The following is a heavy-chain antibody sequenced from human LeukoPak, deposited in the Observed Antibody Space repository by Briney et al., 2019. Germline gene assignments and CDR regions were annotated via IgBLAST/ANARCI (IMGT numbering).Heavy chain of an antibody. D-gene: IGHD3-22*01. CDR1: GFTFSSYG. J-gene: IGHJ3*02. CDR2: IRYDGSNK. V-gene: IGHV3-30*02. Sequence: AGGSLRLSCAASGFTFSSYGMHWVRQAPGKGLEWVAFIRYDGSNKYYADSVKGRFTISRDNSKNTLYLQMNSLRAEDTAVYYCAKVSYYYDSSGLRGAFDIWGQGTMVSVSS. CDR3: AKVSYYYDSSGLRGAFDI.